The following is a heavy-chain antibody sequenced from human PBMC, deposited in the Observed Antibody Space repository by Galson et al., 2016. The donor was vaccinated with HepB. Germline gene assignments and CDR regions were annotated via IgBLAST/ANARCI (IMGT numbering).Heavy chain of an antibody. Sequence: QSGAEVKKPGESLKISCKGSGYGFTSYWLGWVRQMPGKGLEWMGVIYPGDSETTYSPSFRGQVTMSVDKSIGTAYLQWSSLKASDSAMYFCARQRGVGGWYFDSWGQGTLVTVSS. J-gene: IGHJ4*02. CDR1: GYGFTSYW. CDR2: IYPGDSET. CDR3: ARQRGVGGWYFDS. D-gene: IGHD6-19*01. V-gene: IGHV5-51*01.